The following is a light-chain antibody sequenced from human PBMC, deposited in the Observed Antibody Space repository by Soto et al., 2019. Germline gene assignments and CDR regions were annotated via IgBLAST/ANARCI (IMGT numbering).Light chain of an antibody. V-gene: IGLV2-23*01. Sequence: QSALTQPASVSGSPGQSITISCTGTRSDVENYNLVSWYHQHPGKAPRLLIYEGNNRPSGASTPFSAYKSGNTASLTISGLRAEDEADYYCCSYASTKHILFGGGTKLTVL. J-gene: IGLJ2*01. CDR2: EGN. CDR1: RSDVENYNL. CDR3: CSYASTKHIL.